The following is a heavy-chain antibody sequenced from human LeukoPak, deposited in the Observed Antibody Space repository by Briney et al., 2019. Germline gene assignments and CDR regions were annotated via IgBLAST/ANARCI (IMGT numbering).Heavy chain of an antibody. D-gene: IGHD6-13*01. J-gene: IGHJ5*02. CDR2: ISSSSSYI. CDR1: GFTFSSYE. V-gene: IGHV3-21*01. Sequence: GGSLRLSCAASGFTFSSYEMNWVRQAPGKGLEWVSSISSSSSYIYYADSVKGRFTISRDNAKNSLYLQMNSLRAEDTAVYYCARGVIAAAGSIFDPWGQGTLVTVSS. CDR3: ARGVIAAAGSIFDP.